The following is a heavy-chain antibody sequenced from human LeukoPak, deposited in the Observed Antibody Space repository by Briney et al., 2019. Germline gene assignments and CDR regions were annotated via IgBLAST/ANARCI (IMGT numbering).Heavy chain of an antibody. J-gene: IGHJ4*02. Sequence: SVKVSCKASGGSFSSYAINWGRQAPGQGLEWMGGIIPISGTANYAQKFQGRVTITADESTSTAYMELSSLRSEDTAVYYCARAFDILTEYYFDYWGQGTLVTVSS. CDR2: IIPISGTA. CDR3: ARAFDILTEYYFDY. V-gene: IGHV1-69*13. CDR1: GGSFSSYA. D-gene: IGHD3-9*01.